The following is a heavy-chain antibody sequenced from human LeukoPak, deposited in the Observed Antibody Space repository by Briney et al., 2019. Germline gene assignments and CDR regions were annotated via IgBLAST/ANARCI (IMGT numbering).Heavy chain of an antibody. CDR2: IYPGDSDT. V-gene: IGHV5-51*01. D-gene: IGHD2-15*01. CDR3: ARRGPLAYCSGGKCSQLELEAFDI. J-gene: IGHJ3*02. CDR1: GYSFTSYW. Sequence: GESLKISCKGSGYSFTSYWIGWVRQMPGKGLEWMGIIYPGDSDTRYSPSFQGQVTISADKSISTAYLQWSSLKASDTAMYYCARRGPLAYCSGGKCSQLELEAFDIWGQGTMVTVSS.